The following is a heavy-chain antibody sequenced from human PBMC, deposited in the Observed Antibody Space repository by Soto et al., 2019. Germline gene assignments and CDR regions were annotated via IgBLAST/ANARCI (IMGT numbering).Heavy chain of an antibody. D-gene: IGHD2-21*01. CDR3: SRAALVSALDSFEV. V-gene: IGHV1-45*02. Sequence: QMYLVQSGAEVKRPGSSVKISCTASGYTFTYRYLHWVRQAPGQPFEYMGWITIYNGNTGYAQRFNDSFAITRGYMMITAYRVLIGLTAEYSAMSDCSRAALVSALDSFEVRGKGRQVTVSS. CDR1: GYTFTYRY. CDR2: ITIYNGNT. J-gene: IGHJ3*01.